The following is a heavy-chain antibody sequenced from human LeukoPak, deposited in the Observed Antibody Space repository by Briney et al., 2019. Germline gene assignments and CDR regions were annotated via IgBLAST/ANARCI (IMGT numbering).Heavy chain of an antibody. CDR2: IRYDGSNK. CDR3: ARSVFSGVVAAQHEFDD. Sequence: GGSLRLSCAASGFTFSSYGMHWVRQAPGKGLEWVAFIRYDGSNKYYADSVKGRFTTSRDNAKNSVHLQMNSLRAEDTAVYYCARSVFSGVVAAQHEFDDWGQGTLVTVSS. CDR1: GFTFSSYG. J-gene: IGHJ4*02. V-gene: IGHV3-30*02. D-gene: IGHD2-15*01.